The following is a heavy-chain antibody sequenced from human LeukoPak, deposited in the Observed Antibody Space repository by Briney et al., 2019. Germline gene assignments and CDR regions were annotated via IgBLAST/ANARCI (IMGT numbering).Heavy chain of an antibody. J-gene: IGHJ4*02. CDR3: ASADYYGSGSYPPFDY. Sequence: CTVXGGSISSGDYYRSWIRQPPGKGLEWIGYIYYSGSTNCNPSLKSRVTISVDTSKNQFSLKLSSVTAADTAVYYCASADYYGSGSYPPFDYWGQGTLVTVSS. V-gene: IGHV4-30-4*08. CDR2: IYYSGST. D-gene: IGHD3-10*01. CDR1: GGSISSGDYY.